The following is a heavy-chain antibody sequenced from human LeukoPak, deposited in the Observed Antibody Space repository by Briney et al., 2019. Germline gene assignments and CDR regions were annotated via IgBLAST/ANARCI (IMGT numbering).Heavy chain of an antibody. CDR1: GGSISSSSYY. Sequence: SETLSLTCTVSGGSISSSSYYWSWIRQPPGKGLEWIGEINHSGSTNYNPSLKSRVTISVDTSKNQFSLKLSSVTAADTAVYYCARTRGYSYGYFRFDYWGQGTLVTVSS. J-gene: IGHJ4*02. CDR2: INHSGST. D-gene: IGHD5-18*01. V-gene: IGHV4-39*07. CDR3: ARTRGYSYGYFRFDY.